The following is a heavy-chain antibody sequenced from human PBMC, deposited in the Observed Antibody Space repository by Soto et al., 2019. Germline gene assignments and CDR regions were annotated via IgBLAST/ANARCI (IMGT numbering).Heavy chain of an antibody. V-gene: IGHV3-23*01. Sequence: EVQLLESGGGFVQPGGSLRLSCTVSGLTFSSHAMTWVRQAPGKGLEWVSVITNSGGVTYYANSVKGRFTISRDNSKNTLYLQMNGLRAEDTAVYYCAKDESFSSRPYCMDVWGQGTTVTVSS. CDR2: ITNSGGVT. J-gene: IGHJ6*02. D-gene: IGHD6-19*01. CDR3: AKDESFSSRPYCMDV. CDR1: GLTFSSHA.